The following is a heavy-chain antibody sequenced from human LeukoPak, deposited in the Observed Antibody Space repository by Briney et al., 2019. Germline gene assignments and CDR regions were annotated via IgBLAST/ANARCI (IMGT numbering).Heavy chain of an antibody. Sequence: GQSLKISCTGSGYSFTSYWIGWVRRMPGKCLEWMGIIYPGDSDTSYSPSFQGQVTISADKSINTVYLQWSSLKASDTAMYYCARFYDSSGYSGDYWGQGTLVTVSP. CDR2: IYPGDSDT. CDR3: ARFYDSSGYSGDY. J-gene: IGHJ4*02. CDR1: GYSFTSYW. D-gene: IGHD3-22*01. V-gene: IGHV5-51*01.